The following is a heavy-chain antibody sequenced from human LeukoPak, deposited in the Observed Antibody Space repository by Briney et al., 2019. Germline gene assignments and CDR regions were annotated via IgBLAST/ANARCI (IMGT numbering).Heavy chain of an antibody. Sequence: SVKVSCRASGGTFSSYAISWVRQAPGQGLEWMGGIIPIFGTANYAQKFQGRVTITTDESTSTAYMELSSLRSEDTAVYYCAKAANSGSYYVPFDYWGQGTLVTVSS. J-gene: IGHJ4*02. CDR2: IIPIFGTA. CDR3: AKAANSGSYYVPFDY. D-gene: IGHD1-26*01. V-gene: IGHV1-69*05. CDR1: GGTFSSYA.